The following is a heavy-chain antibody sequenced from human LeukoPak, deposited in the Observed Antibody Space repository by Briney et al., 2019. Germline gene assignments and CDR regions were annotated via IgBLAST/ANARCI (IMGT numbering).Heavy chain of an antibody. CDR1: GFTFSTYW. J-gene: IGHJ6*03. CDR2: INSDGSST. V-gene: IGHV3-74*01. CDR3: ARSTSHYYYYYMDV. Sequence: GGSLRLSCAASGFTFSTYWMHWVRHAPGKGLVWVSRINSDGSSTTYADSVMGRFTISRENATNTLYLQINSLRAEDTAVYYCARSTSHYYYYYMDVWGKGTTVTISS.